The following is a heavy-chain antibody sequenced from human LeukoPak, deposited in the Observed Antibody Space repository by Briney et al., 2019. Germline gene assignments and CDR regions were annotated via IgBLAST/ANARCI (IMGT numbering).Heavy chain of an antibody. D-gene: IGHD3-22*01. CDR1: GFTLSNHW. Sequence: PGGSLRLSCAASGFTLSNHWMSWVRQAPGKGLEWVANIKQDGSEKYYVDSVKGRFTISRDNAKNSLYLQMNSLRAGDTAVCYCARGLNYYDSSGYYPAYWGQGTLVTVSS. V-gene: IGHV3-7*01. J-gene: IGHJ4*02. CDR3: ARGLNYYDSSGYYPAY. CDR2: IKQDGSEK.